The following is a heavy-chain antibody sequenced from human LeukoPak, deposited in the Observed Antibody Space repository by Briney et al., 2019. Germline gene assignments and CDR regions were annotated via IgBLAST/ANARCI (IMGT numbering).Heavy chain of an antibody. CDR3: AKGFQSLGDY. Sequence: GGSLRLSCAASGFTFCSYAMTWVRQAPGKGLEWVSAISGSGDSTYYADSVKGRFTISRDNSKNTLYLQMNSLRVEDTAVYYCAKGFQSLGDYWGQGTLVTVSS. CDR1: GFTFCSYA. D-gene: IGHD3-16*01. J-gene: IGHJ4*02. CDR2: ISGSGDST. V-gene: IGHV3-23*01.